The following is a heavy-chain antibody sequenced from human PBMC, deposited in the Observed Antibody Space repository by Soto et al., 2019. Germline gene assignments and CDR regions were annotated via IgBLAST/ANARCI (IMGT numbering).Heavy chain of an antibody. J-gene: IGHJ6*02. CDR1: GGSFSGYY. CDR2: INHSGNA. Sequence: SETLSLTCAVYGGSFSGYYWSWIRQPPGKGLEWNGEINHSGNANYRPSHKNRVTITVDTSKNQFSMKLSSVTASDTVVFYCAKGTYYYDSGGYYYYYGMDVWGQGTTVTVSS. D-gene: IGHD3-22*01. CDR3: AKGTYYYDSGGYYYYYGMDV. V-gene: IGHV4-34*01.